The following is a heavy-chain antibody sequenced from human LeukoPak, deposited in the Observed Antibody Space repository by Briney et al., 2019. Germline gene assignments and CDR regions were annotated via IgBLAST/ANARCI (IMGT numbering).Heavy chain of an antibody. CDR3: GRDRGSGYYAH. J-gene: IGHJ4*02. Sequence: ASVKVSCKASGYTFTNYGINWVRQAPGQGLEWMGWISAYNGNTNYAQKVQGRVTMTTDTSTRTAYMELRSLRSDDTAVYYCGRDRGSGYYAHWGQGTLVTVSS. V-gene: IGHV1-18*01. CDR1: GYTFTNYG. D-gene: IGHD3-3*01. CDR2: ISAYNGNT.